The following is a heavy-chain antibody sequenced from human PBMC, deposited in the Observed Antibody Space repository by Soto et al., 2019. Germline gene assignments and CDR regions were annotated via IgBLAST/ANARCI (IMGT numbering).Heavy chain of an antibody. D-gene: IGHD6-13*01. J-gene: IGHJ6*03. CDR1: GGSISSYY. Sequence: SETLSLTCTVSGGSISSYYWSWIRQPPGKGLEWIGYIYYSGSTNYNPSLKSRVTISVDTSKNQFSLKLNSVTAADTAVYYCARGDSSSWYGYYYYYMDVWGKGTTVTVSS. CDR3: ARGDSSSWYGYYYYYMDV. V-gene: IGHV4-59*01. CDR2: IYYSGST.